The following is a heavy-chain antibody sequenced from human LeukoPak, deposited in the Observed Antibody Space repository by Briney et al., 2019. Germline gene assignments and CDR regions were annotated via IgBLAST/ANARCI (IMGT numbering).Heavy chain of an antibody. CDR3: ARDTYRFDDY. Sequence: PGGSLRLSCAASGFTFSSYWMSWVRQAPGKGLEWVASIKEDGSDKYYVDSVKGRFTISRDNAKNSLYLQMDSLRADDTAVYYCARDTYRFDDYWGQGTLVTVSS. J-gene: IGHJ4*02. V-gene: IGHV3-7*01. CDR1: GFTFSSYW. CDR2: IKEDGSDK.